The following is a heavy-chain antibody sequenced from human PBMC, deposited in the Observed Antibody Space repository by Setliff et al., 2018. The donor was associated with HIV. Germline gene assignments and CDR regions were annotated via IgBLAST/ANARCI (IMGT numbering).Heavy chain of an antibody. CDR2: ISGYSGHT. J-gene: IGHJ4*02. D-gene: IGHD3-22*01. CDR1: GYTFSDYD. Sequence: ASVKVSCKASGYTFSDYDVAWVRQAPGQGLEWMGWISGYSGHTSYAQKIQGRVTMTTDTSTSTAYMGLRSLRSEDTAVYYCARDQTWKAYYYDSSGYLYDYWGQGTLVTVSS. V-gene: IGHV1-18*01. CDR3: ARDQTWKAYYYDSSGYLYDY.